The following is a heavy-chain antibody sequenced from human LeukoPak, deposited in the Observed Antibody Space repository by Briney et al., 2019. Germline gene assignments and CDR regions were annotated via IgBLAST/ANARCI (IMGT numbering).Heavy chain of an antibody. Sequence: GASVKVSCKASGGTFSSYAISWVRQAPGQGLEWMGGIIPIFGTANYAQKFQGRVTITADESTSTAYMELSSLRSEDTAVYYCARGEGIEVGAPDYYYYYYMDVWGKGTTVTISS. J-gene: IGHJ6*03. CDR3: ARGEGIEVGAPDYYYYYYMDV. V-gene: IGHV1-69*13. D-gene: IGHD1-26*01. CDR1: GGTFSSYA. CDR2: IIPIFGTA.